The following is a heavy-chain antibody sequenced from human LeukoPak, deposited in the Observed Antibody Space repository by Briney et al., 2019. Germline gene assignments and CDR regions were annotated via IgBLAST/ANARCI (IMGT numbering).Heavy chain of an antibody. Sequence: SETLSLTCTVSGASISSSSRADYFFWVCIRLAPGKWLEWIGSIDYSGHTYYNPSLKTRATISVDTPKNQFSLSLRSVTAADTAVYYCARPLYNSWDRFDPWGQGTLITVS. CDR3: ARPLYNSWDRFDP. CDR2: IDYSGHT. CDR1: GASISSSSRADYFF. D-gene: IGHD3-16*01. J-gene: IGHJ5*02. V-gene: IGHV4-39*01.